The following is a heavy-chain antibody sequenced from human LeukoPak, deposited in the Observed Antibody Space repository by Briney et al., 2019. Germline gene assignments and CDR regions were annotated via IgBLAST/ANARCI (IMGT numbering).Heavy chain of an antibody. Sequence: GASVKVSCKASGYTFISYGISWVRQAPGQGLEWVGWIFTYNGDTKYEKKFQGRVTMTTDSSTNTVYLELRSLRSDDTAVYYCARGKEREPLDFWGQGTLVTVSS. CDR3: ARGKEREPLDF. CDR2: IFTYNGDT. D-gene: IGHD1-1*01. V-gene: IGHV1-18*01. CDR1: GYTFISYG. J-gene: IGHJ4*02.